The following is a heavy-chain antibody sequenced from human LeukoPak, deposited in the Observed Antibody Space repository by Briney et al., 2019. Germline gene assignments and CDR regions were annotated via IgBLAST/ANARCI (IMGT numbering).Heavy chain of an antibody. Sequence: SGGSLRLSCAASGFTFSSYAMSWVRQAPGKGLEWVSAISGSGGSTYYADSVKGRFTISRDNSKNTLYLQMNSLRVEDTAVYSCAAGSSGSYYYFDYWGLGTLVTVSS. D-gene: IGHD3-22*01. V-gene: IGHV3-23*01. CDR1: GFTFSSYA. CDR3: AAGSSGSYYYFDY. J-gene: IGHJ4*02. CDR2: ISGSGGST.